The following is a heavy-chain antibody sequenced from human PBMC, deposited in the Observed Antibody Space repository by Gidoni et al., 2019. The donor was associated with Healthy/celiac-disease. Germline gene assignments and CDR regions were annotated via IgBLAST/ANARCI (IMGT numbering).Heavy chain of an antibody. Sequence: QLQLQESGSGLVKPSQTLSLTCAVSGGPISSGGYSWSWIRQPPGKGLEWIGYIYHSGSTYYNPSLKSRVTISVDRSKNQFSLKLSSVTAADTAVYYCARGGAIFGVVNGMDVWGQGTTVTVSS. CDR1: GGPISSGGYS. V-gene: IGHV4-30-2*01. J-gene: IGHJ6*02. CDR3: ARGGAIFGVVNGMDV. CDR2: IYHSGST. D-gene: IGHD3-3*01.